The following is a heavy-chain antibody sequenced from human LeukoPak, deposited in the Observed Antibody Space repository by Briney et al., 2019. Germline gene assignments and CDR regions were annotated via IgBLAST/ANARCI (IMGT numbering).Heavy chain of an antibody. Sequence: GGSLRLSCTASGFTFGDYAMSWVRQAPGKGLEWVAVIWYDGSNKYYADSVKGRFTISRDNSKNTLYLQMNSLRAEDTAVYYCARDRYGDFDYWGQGTLVTVSS. CDR1: GFTFGDYA. J-gene: IGHJ4*02. CDR3: ARDRYGDFDY. D-gene: IGHD4-17*01. CDR2: IWYDGSNK. V-gene: IGHV3-33*01.